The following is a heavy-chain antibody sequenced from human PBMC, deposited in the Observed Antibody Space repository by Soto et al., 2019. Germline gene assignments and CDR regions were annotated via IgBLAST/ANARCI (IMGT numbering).Heavy chain of an antibody. V-gene: IGHV4-34*02. CDR1: GESLSGKY. CDR3: ARRPTPQNYYYYMDV. Sequence: QVQLQQWGAGLLKPSQTLSLTCAVSGESLSGKYWSWIRQPPGKGLEWIGEISHSGSTNYSPSLKRRVTISIDASKKQFSLKLNSVTAADTATYFSARRPTPQNYYYYMDVWGKGTPVTVSS. J-gene: IGHJ6*03. CDR2: ISHSGST.